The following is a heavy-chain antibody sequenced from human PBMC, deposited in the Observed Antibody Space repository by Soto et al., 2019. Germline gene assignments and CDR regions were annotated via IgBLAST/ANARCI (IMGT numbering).Heavy chain of an antibody. CDR3: AKDMSYYDVLTPNS. V-gene: IGHV3-9*01. CDR2: ISWNSGSI. Sequence: GGSLRLSCAASGFTFDDYAMHWVRQAPGKGLEWVAGISWNSGSIGYADSVKGRFTISRGNAKNSLYLQMNSLRAEDTALYYCAKDMSYYDVLTPNSWGQGTLVTVSS. J-gene: IGHJ4*02. D-gene: IGHD3-9*01. CDR1: GFTFDDYA.